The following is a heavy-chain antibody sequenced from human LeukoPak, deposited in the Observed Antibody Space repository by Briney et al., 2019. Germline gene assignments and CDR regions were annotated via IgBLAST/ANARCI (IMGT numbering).Heavy chain of an antibody. CDR3: ARRLGATQPYFDF. CDR2: SHPSDSED. Sequence: GESLKISCQASGYRFTSYWIGWVRQMPGKGLECMENSHPSDSEDRDSRSFQGQGTISADKSFITAYLQWGGLKASDTAMYYCARRLGATQPYFDFWGQGARVIVSA. D-gene: IGHD1-26*01. V-gene: IGHV5-51*01. CDR1: GYRFTSYW. J-gene: IGHJ4*02.